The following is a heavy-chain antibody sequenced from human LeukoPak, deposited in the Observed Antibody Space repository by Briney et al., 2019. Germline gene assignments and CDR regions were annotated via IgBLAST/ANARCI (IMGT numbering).Heavy chain of an antibody. V-gene: IGHV1-18*01. CDR1: GYIFTQYG. CDR2: ISTYSGNT. CDR3: ARRTGYNYYYMDV. D-gene: IGHD3/OR15-3a*01. Sequence: ASVKVSCKASGYIFTQYGIIWVRQAPGQGLEWMASISTYSGNTDYAQNLQDRVTMTTDTSTSTANMELRSLRFDDTAVYYCARRTGYNYYYMDVWGQGTTVTVSS. J-gene: IGHJ6*03.